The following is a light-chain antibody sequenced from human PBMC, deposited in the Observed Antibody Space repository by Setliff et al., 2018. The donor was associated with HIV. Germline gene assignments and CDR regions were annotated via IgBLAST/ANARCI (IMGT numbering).Light chain of an antibody. CDR2: EVV. V-gene: IGLV2-23*02. Sequence: QSALAQPASVSGSPGQSITISCTGSSDDVGKYNLVSWYQQHPGKAPKLIIFEVVQRPSGVSNRFSGSKSGDTASLTISGLQAEDEADYFCCSYAGDVNYVLFGGGTKVTVL. CDR1: SDDVGKYNL. J-gene: IGLJ2*01. CDR3: CSYAGDVNYVL.